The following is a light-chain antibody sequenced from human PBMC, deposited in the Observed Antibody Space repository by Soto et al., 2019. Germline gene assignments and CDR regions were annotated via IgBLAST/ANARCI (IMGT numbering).Light chain of an antibody. Sequence: DLQMTQSPPTLSASVGDRVTITCRASQSISSRLAWYQQKPGRAPKLLIYTASSLDNGVPKRFSGSGSGTEFTLTISSLQPDDFATYFCQQYHSYSSFGPGTKVDIK. CDR1: QSISSR. J-gene: IGKJ3*01. V-gene: IGKV1-5*03. CDR2: TAS. CDR3: QQYHSYSS.